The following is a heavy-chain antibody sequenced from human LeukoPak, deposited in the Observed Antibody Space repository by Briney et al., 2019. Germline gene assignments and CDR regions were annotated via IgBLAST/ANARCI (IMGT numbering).Heavy chain of an antibody. V-gene: IGHV1-3*01. D-gene: IGHD6-13*01. Sequence: ASVKVSCKASGYTFTSYAMHWVRQAPGQRLEWMGWINAGIGNTKYSQKFQGRVTITRDTSASTAYMELSSLRSEDTAVYYCANLGYSSSSDYWGQGTLVTVSS. J-gene: IGHJ4*02. CDR2: INAGIGNT. CDR3: ANLGYSSSSDY. CDR1: GYTFTSYA.